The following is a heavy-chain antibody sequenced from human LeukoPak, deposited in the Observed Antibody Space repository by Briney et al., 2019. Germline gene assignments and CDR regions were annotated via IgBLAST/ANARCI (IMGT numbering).Heavy chain of an antibody. J-gene: IGHJ4*02. CDR1: GGSISSYY. D-gene: IGHD3-10*01. V-gene: IGHV4-59*08. Sequence: SETLSLTCTVSGGSISSYYWSWIRQPPGKGLEWIGYIYYSGSTNSNPSLKSRVTISVDTSKNQFSLKLSSVTAADTAVYYCARHKGTYYYGSGSSPPDYWGQGTLVTVSS. CDR3: ARHKGTYYYGSGSSPPDY. CDR2: IYYSGST.